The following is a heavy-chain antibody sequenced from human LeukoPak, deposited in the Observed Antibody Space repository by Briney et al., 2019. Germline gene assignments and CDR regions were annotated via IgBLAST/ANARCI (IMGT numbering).Heavy chain of an antibody. J-gene: IGHJ4*02. D-gene: IGHD5-18*01. Sequence: GGSLRPSCVASGFTFSSYWMSWVRQAPGKGLEGVANIKEDGSDKYYVDSVKGRFTISRDNAKNSLYLQMNTLRAEDTAVYYCARDRWGYSYGGDWGQGTLVTVSS. CDR2: IKEDGSDK. V-gene: IGHV3-7*01. CDR1: GFTFSSYW. CDR3: ARDRWGYSYGGD.